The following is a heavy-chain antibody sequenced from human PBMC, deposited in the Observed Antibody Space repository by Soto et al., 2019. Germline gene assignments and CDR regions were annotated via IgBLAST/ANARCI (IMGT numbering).Heavy chain of an antibody. D-gene: IGHD3-3*01. Sequence: GGSLRLSCAGSGFTFSSYSMNWVRQAPGKGLEWVSSISSRSSYIYYADSVKGRFTISRDNAKNSLYLQMNSLRAEDTAVYYCARVESGYSTEYFDYWGQGTLVTVSS. J-gene: IGHJ4*02. V-gene: IGHV3-21*01. CDR1: GFTFSSYS. CDR2: ISSRSSYI. CDR3: ARVESGYSTEYFDY.